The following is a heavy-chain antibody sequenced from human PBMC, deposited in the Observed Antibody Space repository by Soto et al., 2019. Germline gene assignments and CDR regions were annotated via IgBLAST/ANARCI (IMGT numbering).Heavy chain of an antibody. J-gene: IGHJ4*02. D-gene: IGHD4-17*01. V-gene: IGHV1-2*02. Sequence: QVQLAQSGAEVKKPGASVKVSCKASGYTFSDYYMHWVRQAPGQGLEWMGWINPDSGGTKYTQKFQGRVTMTRETSISTAYMELSGLRSDDTAVYYCTRKVRDYNFDYWGQGTLVTVSS. CDR3: TRKVRDYNFDY. CDR1: GYTFSDYY. CDR2: INPDSGGT.